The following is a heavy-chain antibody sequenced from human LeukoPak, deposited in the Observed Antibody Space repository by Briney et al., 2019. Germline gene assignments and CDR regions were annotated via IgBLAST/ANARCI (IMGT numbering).Heavy chain of an antibody. CDR3: ARHKGAVAGTKNWFDP. CDR2: IYTSGST. Sequence: PSETLSLTCTVSGGFISSYYWSWIRQPPGKGLEWIGYIYTSGSTNYNPSLKSRVTISVDTSKNQFSLKLSSVTAADTAVYYCARHKGAVAGTKNWFDPWGQGTLVTVSS. CDR1: GGFISSYY. J-gene: IGHJ5*02. D-gene: IGHD6-19*01. V-gene: IGHV4-4*09.